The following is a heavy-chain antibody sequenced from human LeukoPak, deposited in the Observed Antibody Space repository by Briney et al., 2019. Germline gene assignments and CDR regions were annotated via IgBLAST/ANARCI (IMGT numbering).Heavy chain of an antibody. V-gene: IGHV3-21*01. J-gene: IGHJ6*02. D-gene: IGHD2-21*01. CDR3: AREHGVNGMGV. CDR2: ISSSSSYI. CDR1: GFTFSSYS. Sequence: GGSLRLSCAASGFTFSSYSMNWVRQAPGKGLEWVSSISSSSSYIYYADSVKGRFTISRDNAKNSLYLQMNSLRAEDTAVYYCAREHGVNGMGVWGQGTTVTVSS.